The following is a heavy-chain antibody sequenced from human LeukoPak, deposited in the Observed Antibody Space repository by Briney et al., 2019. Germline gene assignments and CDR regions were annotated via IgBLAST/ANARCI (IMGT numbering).Heavy chain of an antibody. CDR1: GYTFTSYY. V-gene: IGHV1-46*01. CDR3: ARGPFIVVVTDRFDY. Sequence: ASVKVSCKASGYTFTSYYMHWVRQAPGQGLEWMGIINPSGGSTSYAQKFQGRVTMTRDTSTSTVYMELSRLRSDDTAVYYCARGPFIVVVTDRFDYWGQGTLVTVSS. J-gene: IGHJ4*02. D-gene: IGHD2-21*02. CDR2: INPSGGST.